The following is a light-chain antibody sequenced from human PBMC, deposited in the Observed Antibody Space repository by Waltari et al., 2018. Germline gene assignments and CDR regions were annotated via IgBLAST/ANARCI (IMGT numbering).Light chain of an antibody. Sequence: QSVLTQPPSVSAAPGQKVTISCSGSSPNIGNNYVSWYQQLPGTAPKLLIYDNHKRPSGIPDRFSGSKSGTSANLDITGLQTGDEADYYCGTWDSSLSAGVFGTGTKVTVL. CDR1: SPNIGNNY. CDR3: GTWDSSLSAGV. CDR2: DNH. J-gene: IGLJ1*01. V-gene: IGLV1-51*01.